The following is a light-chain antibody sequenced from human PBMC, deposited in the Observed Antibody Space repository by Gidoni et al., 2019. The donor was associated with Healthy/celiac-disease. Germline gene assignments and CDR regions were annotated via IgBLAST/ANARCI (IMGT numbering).Light chain of an antibody. CDR2: AAS. V-gene: IGKV1-39*01. Sequence: DIQMTQSPSSLSASVGDRVTITCRASQSISSYLNWYQQKPGKAPKLLIYAASSLQIGVPSRFSGSGSGTDFTLTIISLQPEDFSTYYFQQSYSTPYTFGQGTKLEIK. CDR3: QQSYSTPYT. J-gene: IGKJ2*01. CDR1: QSISSY.